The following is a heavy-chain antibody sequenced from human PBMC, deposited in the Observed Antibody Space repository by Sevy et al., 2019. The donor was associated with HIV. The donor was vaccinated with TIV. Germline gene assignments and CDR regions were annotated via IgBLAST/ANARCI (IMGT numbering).Heavy chain of an antibody. CDR2: IYPGDSNT. D-gene: IGHD3-10*01. Sequence: GESLKISCKGSGYTFTRSRIGWVRQMPGKGLEWMRIIYPGDSNTRYSPSFQGQVTISADNSISTAYLPCSSLKASDTAMYYCAIDRDMTMVQGAFDNWGQGTLVTVSS. V-gene: IGHV5-51*01. CDR3: AIDRDMTMVQGAFDN. CDR1: GYTFTRSR. J-gene: IGHJ4*02.